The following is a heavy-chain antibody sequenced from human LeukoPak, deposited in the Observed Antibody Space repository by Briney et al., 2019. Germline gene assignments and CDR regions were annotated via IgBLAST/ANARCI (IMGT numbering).Heavy chain of an antibody. D-gene: IGHD2-2*01. Sequence: PSETLSLTCTVSVGSISSSSYYWGWIRQPPGKGLEWIGSIYYSGSTYYNPSLKSRVTISVDTSKNQFSLKLSSVTAADTAVYYCARDRYCSSTSCPAVFDPWGQGTLVTVSS. CDR1: VGSISSSSYY. V-gene: IGHV4-39*07. J-gene: IGHJ5*02. CDR3: ARDRYCSSTSCPAVFDP. CDR2: IYYSGST.